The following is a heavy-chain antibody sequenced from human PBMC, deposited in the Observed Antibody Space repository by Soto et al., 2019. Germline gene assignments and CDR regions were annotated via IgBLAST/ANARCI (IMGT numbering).Heavy chain of an antibody. CDR1: GYTFTSYD. D-gene: IGHD3-3*01. J-gene: IGHJ4*02. V-gene: IGHV1-8*01. Sequence: ASVKVSCKASGYTFTSYDINWVRQATGQGFEWMGWMNPNSGNTGYAQKFQGRVTITRDTSASTAYMELSSLRSEDTAVYYCARSFGVLTDFDYWGQGTLVTVSS. CDR2: MNPNSGNT. CDR3: ARSFGVLTDFDY.